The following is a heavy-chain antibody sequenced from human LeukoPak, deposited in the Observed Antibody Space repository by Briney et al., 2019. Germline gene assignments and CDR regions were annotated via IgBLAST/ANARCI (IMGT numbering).Heavy chain of an antibody. CDR1: GFTVSSNY. CDR3: ARAYCSGGSCYYFDY. Sequence: SGGSLRLSCAASGFTVSSNYMSWVRQAPGKGLEWVSVLYSGGGTYYADSVKGRFTISRDNSKNTLYLQMNSLRAEDTAMYYCARAYCSGGSCYYFDYWGQGTLVTVSS. V-gene: IGHV3-66*02. D-gene: IGHD2-15*01. CDR2: LYSGGGT. J-gene: IGHJ4*02.